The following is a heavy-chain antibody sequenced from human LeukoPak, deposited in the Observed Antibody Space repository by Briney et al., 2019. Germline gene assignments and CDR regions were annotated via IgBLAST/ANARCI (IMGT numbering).Heavy chain of an antibody. J-gene: IGHJ4*02. V-gene: IGHV4-34*01. CDR2: INHSGST. D-gene: IGHD1-14*01. CDR1: GGSFSGYY. CDR3: ARRTQGKKRVFDY. Sequence: SETLSLTCAVCGGSFSGYYWSWIRQPPGKGLEWIGEINHSGSTNYNPSLKSRVTISVDTSKNQFSLKLSSVTAADTAVYYCARRTQGKKRVFDYWGQGTLVTVSS.